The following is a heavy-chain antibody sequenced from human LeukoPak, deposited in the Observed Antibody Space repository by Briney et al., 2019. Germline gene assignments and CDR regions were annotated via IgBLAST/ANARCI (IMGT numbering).Heavy chain of an antibody. Sequence: ASVKVSCKASGYTFTSHYMHWVRQAPGQGLEWMGIINPSGGSTSYAQKFQGRVTMTRDTSTSTVYMKLSSLRSEDTAVYYCARAYLNAFDIWGQGTMVTASS. CDR1: GYTFTSHY. CDR2: INPSGGST. V-gene: IGHV1-46*01. CDR3: ARAYLNAFDI. J-gene: IGHJ3*02.